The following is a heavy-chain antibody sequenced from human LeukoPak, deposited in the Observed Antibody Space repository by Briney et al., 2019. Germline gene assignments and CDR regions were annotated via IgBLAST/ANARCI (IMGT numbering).Heavy chain of an antibody. V-gene: IGHV4-39*07. CDR2: IFYSGST. J-gene: IGHJ5*02. D-gene: IGHD6-19*01. CDR3: AREGSSGWYSGWFDP. Sequence: SETLSLTCTVSGGSISTSNYYWGWIRQPPGKGLERVGNIFYSGSTYYSPSVKSRVTISLDTSSNQFSLKLNSVTAADTAVYYCAREGSSGWYSGWFDPWGQGTLVTVSS. CDR1: GGSISTSNYY.